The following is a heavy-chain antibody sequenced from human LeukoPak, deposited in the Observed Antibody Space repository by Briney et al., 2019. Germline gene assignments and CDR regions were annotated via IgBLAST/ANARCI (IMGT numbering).Heavy chain of an antibody. J-gene: IGHJ4*02. CDR1: GGSLSSGSYY. V-gene: IGHV4-61*02. CDR3: ARDPFDYGDYWFSD. CDR2: IYTSGST. D-gene: IGHD4-17*01. Sequence: SQTLSLTCTVSGGSLSSGSYYWSWIRQPAGKGLEWIGRIYTSGSTNYNPSLKSRVTISVDTSKNQFSLKLSSVTAADTAVYYCARDPFDYGDYWFSDWGQGTLVTVSS.